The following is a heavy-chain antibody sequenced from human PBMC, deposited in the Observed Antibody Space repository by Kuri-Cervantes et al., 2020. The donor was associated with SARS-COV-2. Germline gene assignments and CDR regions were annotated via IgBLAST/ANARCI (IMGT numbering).Heavy chain of an antibody. J-gene: IGHJ3*02. CDR3: AQTGRNDAFDI. Sequence: GESLKISCAASGFTFSSYSMNWVRQAPGKGLEWVSYISSSSSTIYYADSVKGRFTISRDNAKNTLYLQMNSLRGEDTAVYYCAQTGRNDAFDIWGQGTMVTLSS. CDR1: GFTFSSYS. D-gene: IGHD1-1*01. CDR2: ISSSSSTI. V-gene: IGHV3-48*01.